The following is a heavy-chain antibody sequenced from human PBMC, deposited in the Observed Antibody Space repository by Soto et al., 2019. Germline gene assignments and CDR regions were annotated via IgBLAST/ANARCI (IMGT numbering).Heavy chain of an antibody. CDR2: ISYDGSNK. Sequence: GGSLRLSCAASGFTFSSFGMHWVRQAPGKGLEWVAVISYDGSNKYYADSVKGRFTISRDNSKNTLYLQMNSLRAEDTAVYYCAKGGLLRFLEWLSDFDYWGQGILVTVSS. CDR3: AKGGLLRFLEWLSDFDY. V-gene: IGHV3-30*18. J-gene: IGHJ4*02. D-gene: IGHD3-3*01. CDR1: GFTFSSFG.